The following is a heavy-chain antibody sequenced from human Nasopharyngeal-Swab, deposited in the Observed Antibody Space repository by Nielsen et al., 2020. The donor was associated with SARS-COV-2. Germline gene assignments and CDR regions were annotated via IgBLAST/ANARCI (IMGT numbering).Heavy chain of an antibody. V-gene: IGHV3-53*01. D-gene: IGHD1-26*01. CDR2: IYSGDTT. J-gene: IGHJ4*02. Sequence: GGSLRLSCAAFGFSVSSNYMTWVRQAPGKGLDWVSIIYSGDTTYYADSVKGRFTISRDTSKNTLYLQMNNLRVDDTAIYYCARLGSIMGGTPLDYWGQGTLVTVSS. CDR3: ARLGSIMGGTPLDY. CDR1: GFSVSSNY.